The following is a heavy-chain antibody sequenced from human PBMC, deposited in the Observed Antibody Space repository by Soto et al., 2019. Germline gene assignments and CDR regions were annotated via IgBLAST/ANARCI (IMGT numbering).Heavy chain of an antibody. CDR1: GYSFTNYL. D-gene: IGHD6-19*01. J-gene: IGHJ6*03. CDR2: ISAYNGNT. V-gene: IGHV1-18*01. Sequence: ASVKVSCNASGYSFTNYLITWVRQAPGQGFEWMGWISAYNGNTKYAQKLQGRVTMTTDASTSTAYLELRSLTSDDTAVYYCARDRGVAPPVAGNTHYYYYMDVWGKGTTVTVSS. CDR3: ARDRGVAPPVAGNTHYYYYMDV.